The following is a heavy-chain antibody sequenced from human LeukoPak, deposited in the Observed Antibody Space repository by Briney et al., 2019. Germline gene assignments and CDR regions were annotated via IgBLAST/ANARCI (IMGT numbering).Heavy chain of an antibody. D-gene: IGHD5-18*01. CDR2: ISGSGGST. V-gene: IGHV3-23*01. CDR1: GFTFSSCA. CDR3: ANPSGYSYGSYFDY. J-gene: IGHJ4*02. Sequence: GGSLRLSCAASGFTFSSCAMSWVRQAPGKGREWVSAISGSGGSTYYADSVKGRFTISRDNSKNTLYLQMTSLRAEDTTVYSCANPSGYSYGSYFDYWGQGTLVTVSP.